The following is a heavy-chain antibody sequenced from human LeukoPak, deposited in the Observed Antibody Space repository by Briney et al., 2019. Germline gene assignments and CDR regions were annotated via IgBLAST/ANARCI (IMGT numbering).Heavy chain of an antibody. D-gene: IGHD2-2*01. Sequence: GGSLRLSCAASGFSFSSYSMNWVRQAPGKGLEWVSAISGSGGSTYYADSVKGRFTISRDNSKNTLYLQMNSLRAEDTAVYYCAKDTVVPAAPFDYWGQGTLVTVSS. CDR1: GFSFSSYS. CDR2: ISGSGGST. J-gene: IGHJ4*02. V-gene: IGHV3-23*01. CDR3: AKDTVVPAAPFDY.